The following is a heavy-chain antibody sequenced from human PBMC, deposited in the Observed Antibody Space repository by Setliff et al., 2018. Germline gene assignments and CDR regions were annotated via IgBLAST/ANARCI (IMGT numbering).Heavy chain of an antibody. V-gene: IGHV1-69*05. CDR2: INPIFGTA. CDR1: GGTFTNYA. CDR3: ATERGLVVSATDYYYYMDV. J-gene: IGHJ6*03. D-gene: IGHD2-15*01. Sequence: VASVKVSCKASGGTFTNYAINWVRQAPGQGLEWMGGINPIFGTADYTQNFQGRVTITTDESTSTAYMELSSLRSEDTAIYYCATERGLVVSATDYYYYMDVWGKGTTVTVSS.